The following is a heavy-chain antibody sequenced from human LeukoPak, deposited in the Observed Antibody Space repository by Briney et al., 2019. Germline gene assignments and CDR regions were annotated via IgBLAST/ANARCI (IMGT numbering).Heavy chain of an antibody. J-gene: IGHJ4*02. CDR3: ADLRQDGY. V-gene: IGHV3-7*01. Sequence: GGSLRLSCAASGFTFSTYWMSWVRQAPGKGLEWVADIKQDGSQKYYVDSVNGRFTISRDNAKNSLFLQMNSLRVEDTAVYYCADLRQDGYWGQGTLVAVSS. CDR2: IKQDGSQK. D-gene: IGHD4-17*01. CDR1: GFTFSTYW.